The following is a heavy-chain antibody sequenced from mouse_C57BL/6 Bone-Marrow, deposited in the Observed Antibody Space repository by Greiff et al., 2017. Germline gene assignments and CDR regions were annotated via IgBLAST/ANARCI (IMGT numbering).Heavy chain of an antibody. Sequence: EVQLVESGGGLVKPGGSLKLSCAASGFTFSSYAMSWVRQTPEKRLEWVATISDGGSYTYYPDNVKGRFTISRDNAKNNLYLQMSHLKSEDTAMYYCARAWGEYFDVWGTGTTVTVSS. CDR1: GFTFSSYA. J-gene: IGHJ1*03. CDR2: ISDGGSYT. CDR3: ARAWGEYFDV. D-gene: IGHD4-1*01. V-gene: IGHV5-4*01.